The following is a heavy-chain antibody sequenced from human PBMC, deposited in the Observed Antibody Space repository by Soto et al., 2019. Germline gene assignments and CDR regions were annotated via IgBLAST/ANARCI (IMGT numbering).Heavy chain of an antibody. J-gene: IGHJ5*02. CDR3: ARGAVAGNWFDP. D-gene: IGHD6-19*01. CDR1: GGSIGSGGYS. V-gene: IGHV4-30-2*01. Sequence: SETLSLTCAVSGGSIGSGGYSWSWIRQPPGKGLEWIGYIYHSGSTYYNPSLKSRVTISVDRSKNQFSLKLSSVTAADTAVYYCARGAVAGNWFDPWGQGTLVTVSS. CDR2: IYHSGST.